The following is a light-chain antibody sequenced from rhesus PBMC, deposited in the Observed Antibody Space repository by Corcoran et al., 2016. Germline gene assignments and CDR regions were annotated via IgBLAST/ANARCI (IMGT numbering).Light chain of an antibody. CDR3: LQDYTVPWT. J-gene: IGKJ1*01. V-gene: IGKV1-94*01. CDR2: VAS. CDR1: QDINKE. Sequence: DIQMTQSPSSLSASVGDRVTVTCRASQDINKELSWSPPKPGKAPTLLIYVASSLQRGVSSRFSGSGSGKDYTRTISSLQPEDVATYYCLQDYTVPWTFGQGTKVELK.